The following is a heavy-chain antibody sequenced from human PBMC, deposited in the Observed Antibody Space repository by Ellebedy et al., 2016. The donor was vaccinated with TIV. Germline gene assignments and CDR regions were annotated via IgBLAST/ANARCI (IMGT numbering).Heavy chain of an antibody. J-gene: IGHJ2*01. D-gene: IGHD1-14*01. CDR3: TTEKYNRWGYFCL. CDR2: FDPEDGET. CDR1: GYSLSELS. Sequence: AASVKVSCKVSGYSLSELSMHWVRQAPGKGLEWMGGFDPEDGETVYAQKFQGTVTMTEDTSTDTTYMELSSLRSEDTAVYYCTTEKYNRWGYFCLWGRGTLVTVSS. V-gene: IGHV1-24*01.